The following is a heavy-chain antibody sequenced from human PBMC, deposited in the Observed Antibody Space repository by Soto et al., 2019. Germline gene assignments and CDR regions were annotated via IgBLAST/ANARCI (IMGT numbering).Heavy chain of an antibody. J-gene: IGHJ3*02. CDR3: ARDDSNYDYVWGSYRYNAFDI. V-gene: IGHV4-31*03. CDR2: IYYSGST. CDR1: GGSISSGGYY. Sequence: SETLSLTCTVSGGSISSGGYYWSWIRQHPGKGLEWIGYIYYSGSTYYNPSLKSRVTISVDTSKNQFSLKLSSVTAADTAVYYCARDDSNYDYVWGSYRYNAFDIWGQGTTVTVSS. D-gene: IGHD3-16*02.